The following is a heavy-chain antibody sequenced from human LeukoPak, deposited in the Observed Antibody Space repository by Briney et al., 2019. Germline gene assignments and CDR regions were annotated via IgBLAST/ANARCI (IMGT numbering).Heavy chain of an antibody. D-gene: IGHD3-10*01. CDR1: GGSISSSSYY. Sequence: PSETLSLTCTVSGGSISSSSYYWGWTRQPPGKGLEWIGSIYYSGSTYYNPSLQSRVSISADTSKNQFSLKLSSVTAADTAVYYCANVLRITSLERVNYYYYYYMDVWGKGTTVTVSS. CDR3: ANVLRITSLERVNYYYYYYMDV. V-gene: IGHV4-39*07. CDR2: IYYSGST. J-gene: IGHJ6*03.